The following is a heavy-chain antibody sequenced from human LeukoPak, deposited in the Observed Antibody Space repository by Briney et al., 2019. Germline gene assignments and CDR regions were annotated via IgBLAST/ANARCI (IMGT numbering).Heavy chain of an antibody. CDR3: ARGKGQDSGYDYFLDY. V-gene: IGHV3-30-3*01. D-gene: IGHD5-12*01. CDR1: GFTFSNYA. CDR2: FSYDGNSK. J-gene: IGHJ4*02. Sequence: GGSLRLSCAASGFTFSNYAIHWVRQAPGKGLEWVTLFSYDGNSKYYADSVKGRFTISRDDSKNTLYLQMNSLRADDSAVYYCARGKGQDSGYDYFLDYWGQGTLVTVSS.